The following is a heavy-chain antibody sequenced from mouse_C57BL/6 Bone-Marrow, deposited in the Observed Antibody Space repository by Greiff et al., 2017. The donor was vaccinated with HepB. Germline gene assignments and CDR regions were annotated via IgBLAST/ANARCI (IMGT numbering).Heavy chain of an antibody. V-gene: IGHV5-6*01. CDR2: ISSGGSYT. J-gene: IGHJ1*03. CDR3: ARHRATVVDAPWYFDV. D-gene: IGHD1-1*01. CDR1: GFTFSSYG. Sequence: EVKLVESGGDLVKPGGSLKLSCAASGFTFSSYGMSWVRQTPDKRLEWVATISSGGSYTYYPDSVKGRFTISRDNAKNTLYLQMSSLKSEDTAMYYCARHRATVVDAPWYFDVWGTGTTVTVSS.